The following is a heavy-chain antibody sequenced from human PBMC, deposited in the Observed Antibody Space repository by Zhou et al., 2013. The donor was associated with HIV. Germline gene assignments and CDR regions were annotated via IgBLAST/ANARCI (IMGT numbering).Heavy chain of an antibody. CDR2: VIPLHSTA. CDR3: ARGELPAAGFPRAFSYHRAMDV. CDR1: GDTFSSDV. V-gene: IGHV1-69*01. J-gene: IGHJ6*02. D-gene: IGHD6-13*01. Sequence: QVQLVQSGAEVKKPGSSVKVSCKASGDTFSSDVISWVRQARGQGLEWMGGVIPLHSTAHYPPKFQDRVTIIADESTSTAYMELTGLTSEDTAVYYCARGELPAAGFPRAFSYHRAMDVWGQGTAVTVSS.